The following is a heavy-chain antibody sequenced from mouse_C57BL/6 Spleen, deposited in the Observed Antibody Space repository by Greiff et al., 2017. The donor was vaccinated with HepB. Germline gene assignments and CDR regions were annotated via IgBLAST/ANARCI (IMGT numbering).Heavy chain of an antibody. CDR1: GYTFTSYW. CDR2: IDPSDSYT. D-gene: IGHD1-1*01. Sequence: QVQLKQPGAELVRPGTSVKLSCKASGYTFTSYWMHWVKQRPGQGLEWIGVIDPSDSYTNYNQKFKGKATLTVDTSSSTAYMQLSSLTSEDSAVYYCARNHYGSSPFAYWGQGTLVTVSA. J-gene: IGHJ3*01. V-gene: IGHV1-59*01. CDR3: ARNHYGSSPFAY.